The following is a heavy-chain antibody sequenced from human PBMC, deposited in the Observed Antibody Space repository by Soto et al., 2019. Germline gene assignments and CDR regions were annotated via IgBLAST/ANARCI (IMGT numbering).Heavy chain of an antibody. CDR1: GYTLTELS. CDR2: FDPEDGET. Sequence: ASVKVSCKVSGYTLTELSMHWVRQAPGKGLEWMGGFDPEDGETIYAQKFQGRVTMTEDTSTDTAYMELSSLRSEDTAVYYCATYGRTRLRIVVVPAAPPGAFDIWGQGTMVTVSS. V-gene: IGHV1-24*01. CDR3: ATYGRTRLRIVVVPAAPPGAFDI. D-gene: IGHD2-2*01. J-gene: IGHJ3*02.